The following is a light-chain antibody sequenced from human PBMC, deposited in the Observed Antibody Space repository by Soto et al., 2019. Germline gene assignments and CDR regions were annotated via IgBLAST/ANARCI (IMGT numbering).Light chain of an antibody. CDR3: QQYVPSPIT. Sequence: EFVLTQSPGALSVSPGETVTLSCRASQPVDSNSLASYHHKPGLAPRPLIFTASTRATRLPDRFTGSGSGTDFAPPISRLEHEDSGVYDCQQYVPSPITCGGGT. V-gene: IGKV3-20*01. CDR1: QPVDSNS. CDR2: TAS. J-gene: IGKJ4*01.